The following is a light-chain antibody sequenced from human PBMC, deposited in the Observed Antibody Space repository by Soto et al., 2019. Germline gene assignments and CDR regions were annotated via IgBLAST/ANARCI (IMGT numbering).Light chain of an antibody. CDR1: QSISCY. Sequence: DIQMTQSPSSLSASVGDRVTITCRASQSISCYLSWYQQKPGKVPKLLIYAASSLQSGVPSRFSGSGSGTDFTLTISSLQPEDFAVYFCQQYHTWPAFGRGTRVEIK. CDR3: QQYHTWPA. J-gene: IGKJ4*02. V-gene: IGKV1-39*01. CDR2: AAS.